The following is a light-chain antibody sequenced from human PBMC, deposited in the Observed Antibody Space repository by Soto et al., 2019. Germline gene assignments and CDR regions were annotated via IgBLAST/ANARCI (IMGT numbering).Light chain of an antibody. CDR3: QHYNSYSEA. V-gene: IGKV1-5*03. CDR2: KAS. Sequence: DIQMTQSHSTLSASVGDRVAITCRASQSISNRLAWYQQKPGKAPKLLIYKASTLKSGVPSRFSGSGSGTEFTLTISSLQPDDFATYYCQHYNSYSEAFGQGTKVDVK. J-gene: IGKJ1*01. CDR1: QSISNR.